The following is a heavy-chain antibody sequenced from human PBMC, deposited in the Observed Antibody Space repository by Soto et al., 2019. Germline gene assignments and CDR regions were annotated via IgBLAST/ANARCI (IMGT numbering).Heavy chain of an antibody. Sequence: CAASGFTFSSYAMSWVRQAPGKGLEWVSAISGSGGSTYYADSVKGRFTISRDNSKNTLYLQMNSLRAEDTAVYYCAKGSSSPPNWFDPWGQGTLVTVSS. CDR3: AKGSSSPPNWFDP. J-gene: IGHJ5*02. CDR1: GFTFSSYA. V-gene: IGHV3-23*01. D-gene: IGHD6-6*01. CDR2: ISGSGGST.